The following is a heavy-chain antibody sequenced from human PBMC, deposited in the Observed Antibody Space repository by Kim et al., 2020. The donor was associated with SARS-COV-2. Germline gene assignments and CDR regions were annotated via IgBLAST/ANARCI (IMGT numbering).Heavy chain of an antibody. CDR1: GGSFSGYY. CDR3: ARDRHQPLLLSSVDP. J-gene: IGHJ5*02. CDR2: INHSGST. V-gene: IGHV4-34*01. D-gene: IGHD3-22*01. Sequence: SETLSLTCAVYGGSFSGYYWSWIRQPPGKGLEWIGEINHSGSTNYNPSLKSRVTISVDTSKNQFSLKLSSVTAADTAVYYCARDRHQPLLLSSVDPWGQGTLVTVSS.